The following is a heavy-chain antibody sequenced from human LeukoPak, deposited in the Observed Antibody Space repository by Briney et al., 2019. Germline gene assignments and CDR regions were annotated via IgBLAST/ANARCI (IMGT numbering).Heavy chain of an antibody. CDR1: GFTFSSIA. Sequence: GGSLRLSCAASGFTFSSIAMTWVRQAPGKGLEWVSSIRSNGDTTYNADSVKGRFTISRDNSKNTLYLQMNSLRVEDTAIYYCAKGQELDDGVFDSWGQGTLVTVSS. CDR3: AKGQELDDGVFDS. J-gene: IGHJ4*02. D-gene: IGHD1-1*01. CDR2: IRSNGDTT. V-gene: IGHV3-23*01.